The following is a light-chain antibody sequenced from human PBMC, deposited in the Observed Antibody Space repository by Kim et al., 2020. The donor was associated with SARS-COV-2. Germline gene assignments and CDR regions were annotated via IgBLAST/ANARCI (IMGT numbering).Light chain of an antibody. V-gene: IGKV2-28*01. J-gene: IGKJ5*01. CDR2: LGS. Sequence: PASISCRASQSLLNTNGYNYLDWYLQKPGQSPQLLIYLGSNRASGVPDRFSGSGSGTDFTLKISRVEAEDVGIYYCMQTLQPPRTFGQGTRLEIK. CDR1: QSLLNTNGYNY. CDR3: MQTLQPPRT.